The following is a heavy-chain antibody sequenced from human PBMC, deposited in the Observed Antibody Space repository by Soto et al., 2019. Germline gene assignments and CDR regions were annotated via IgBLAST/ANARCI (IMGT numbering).Heavy chain of an antibody. J-gene: IGHJ4*02. V-gene: IGHV1-69*12. CDR3: ASALVPTADGELWYGEHFDY. Sequence: QVQLVQPGAEVKKSGSSVKVSCKASGGTFSSYAISWVRQAPGQGLEWMGGIIPIFGTANYAQKFQGRVTITADESTSTAYMELSSLRSEDTAVYYCASALVPTADGELWYGEHFDYWGQGTLVTVSS. CDR1: GGTFSSYA. CDR2: IIPIFGTA. D-gene: IGHD2-2*01.